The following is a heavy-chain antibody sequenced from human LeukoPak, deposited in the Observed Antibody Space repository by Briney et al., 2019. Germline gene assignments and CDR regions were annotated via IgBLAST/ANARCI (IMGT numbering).Heavy chain of an antibody. CDR3: AGLVGRYSSGLYYYYFDY. J-gene: IGHJ4*02. CDR2: MYLSGAT. D-gene: IGHD3-22*01. V-gene: IGHV4-4*02. Sequence: PSETLSLTCTVSGDSINSLDLWSWVRQPPGKGLEWIGEMYLSGATHSNPSVKSRVTISIDKSKNQFFLNLSSVTAADTAVYYCAGLVGRYSSGLYYYYFDYWGQGTLVTVSS. CDR1: GDSINSLDL.